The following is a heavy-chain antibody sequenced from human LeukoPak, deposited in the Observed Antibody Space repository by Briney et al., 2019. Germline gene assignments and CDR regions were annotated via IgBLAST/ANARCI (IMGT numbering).Heavy chain of an antibody. CDR1: GGSICSGGHH. D-gene: IGHD6-13*01. J-gene: IGHJ4*02. CDR2: MSYSGNT. V-gene: IGHV4-31*03. Sequence: PSQTLSLTCTVSGGSICSGGHHWSWIRQHPGTGLEWIGNMSYSGNTKYNASLKSRVTISLDTSKNQFSLKLNSVTAADTAIYYCAVKVAATVFYWGQGTLVTVSS. CDR3: AVKVAATVFY.